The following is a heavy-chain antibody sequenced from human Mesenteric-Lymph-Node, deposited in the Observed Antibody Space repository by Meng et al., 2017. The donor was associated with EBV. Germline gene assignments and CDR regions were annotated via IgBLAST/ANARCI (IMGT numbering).Heavy chain of an antibody. CDR1: GGSISSSNW. J-gene: IGHJ2*01. Sequence: QVRLQGSGPGLVRPSGTLSLTCFVSGGSISSSNWWSWVRQSPGKGLEWIGEIYHGGSTNYNPSLKRRVTMSVDKSQNQFSLKLTSVTAADRAIYYCARGEIVRGEWYFDLWGRGTLVTVSS. CDR3: ARGEIVRGEWYFDL. V-gene: IGHV4-4*02. D-gene: IGHD1-26*01. CDR2: IYHGGST.